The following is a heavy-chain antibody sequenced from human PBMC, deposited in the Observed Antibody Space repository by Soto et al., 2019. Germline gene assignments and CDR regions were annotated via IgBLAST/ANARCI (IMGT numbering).Heavy chain of an antibody. V-gene: IGHV3-23*01. CDR3: AKDRVGSGWFRKYYLAY. Sequence: GGSLKLCCAASGFTFSNYAMSWVGQAPGKGLEWVSSISASGGSTYYADSVKGRLTISRDNSKSTLYLQMNSLRAEDTAVYYCAKDRVGSGWFRKYYLAYRGPRALVTVSA. J-gene: IGHJ4*02. CDR2: ISASGGST. CDR1: GFTFSNYA. D-gene: IGHD6-19*01.